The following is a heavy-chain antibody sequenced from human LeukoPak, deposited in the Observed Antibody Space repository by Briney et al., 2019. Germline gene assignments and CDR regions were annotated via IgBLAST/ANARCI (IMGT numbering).Heavy chain of an antibody. V-gene: IGHV5-51*01. CDR1: GYSFTSYW. Sequence: PGESLKISCKGSGYSFTSYWIGWVRQMPGIGLEWMGIIYPGDSDTRYSPSFQGQVIISVDKSISTAYLQWSSLKASDTAMYYCARRYCSSTTCWWFDPWGQGTLVTVSS. D-gene: IGHD2-2*01. CDR3: ARRYCSSTTCWWFDP. J-gene: IGHJ5*02. CDR2: IYPGDSDT.